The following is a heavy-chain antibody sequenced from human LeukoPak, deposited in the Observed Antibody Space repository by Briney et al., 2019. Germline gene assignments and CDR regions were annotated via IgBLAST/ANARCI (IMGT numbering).Heavy chain of an antibody. CDR2: INPNSGGT. CDR3: ARVVGGYSYGPGVNAYYYMDV. Sequence: ASVKVSCKASGYTFTGYYMHWVRQAPGQGLEWMGWINPNSGGTNYAQKFQGRVTMTRDTSISTAYMELSRLRSDDTAVYYCARVVGGYSYGPGVNAYYYMDVWGKGTTVTVSS. J-gene: IGHJ6*03. CDR1: GYTFTGYY. V-gene: IGHV1-2*02. D-gene: IGHD5-18*01.